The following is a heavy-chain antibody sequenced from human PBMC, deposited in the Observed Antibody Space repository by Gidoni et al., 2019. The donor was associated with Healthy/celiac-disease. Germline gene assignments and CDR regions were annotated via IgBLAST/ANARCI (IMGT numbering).Heavy chain of an antibody. J-gene: IGHJ5*02. CDR1: GCSISSGDYY. CDR2: IYYSGST. CDR3: ARDRRVGYSSSSGWFDP. V-gene: IGHV4-30-4*01. Sequence: QVQLQESGPGLVKPSQTLSLTCTVPGCSISSGDYYWCWIRQPPGKRLEWIGYIYYSGSTYYNPSLKSRVTISVDTSKNQFSLKLSSVTAADTAVYYCARDRRVGYSSSSGWFDPWGQGTLVTVSS. D-gene: IGHD5-18*01.